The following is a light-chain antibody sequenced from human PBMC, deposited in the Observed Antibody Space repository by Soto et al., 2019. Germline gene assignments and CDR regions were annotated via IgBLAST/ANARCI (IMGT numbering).Light chain of an antibody. CDR2: GAS. CDR1: QSVNSN. Sequence: IVMTQSPVTLSVSPGERATLSCRASQSVNSNLAWYQQKPGQAPRLLIYGASTRATGIPARISGSGSGTEFTLTISSLQSEDFAVYYCQQFRNWPWTFGQGTKVDI. CDR3: QQFRNWPWT. V-gene: IGKV3D-15*01. J-gene: IGKJ1*01.